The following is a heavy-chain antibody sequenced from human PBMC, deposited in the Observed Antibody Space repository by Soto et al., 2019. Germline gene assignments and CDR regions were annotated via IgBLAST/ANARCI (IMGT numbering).Heavy chain of an antibody. V-gene: IGHV1-3*01. Sequence: ASVKVSCKGSGYSFTSYALHWVRQAPGQSLEWMGWLDAGNGDAKYSQKFHGRVTINRDTSASTAYLEINSLRSEDTAVYYCATPTPLRGAMITNINFDFWGQGTPVTVSS. CDR1: GYSFTSYA. D-gene: IGHD3-10*01. J-gene: IGHJ4*02. CDR3: ATPTPLRGAMITNINFDF. CDR2: LDAGNGDA.